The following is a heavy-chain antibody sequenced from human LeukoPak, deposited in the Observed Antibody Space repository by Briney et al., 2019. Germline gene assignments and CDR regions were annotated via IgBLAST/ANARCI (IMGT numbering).Heavy chain of an antibody. CDR3: ARRYYHTTEFDP. CDR2: IYPADSST. V-gene: IGHV5-51*01. D-gene: IGHD3-10*01. Sequence: GASLRISCKASGYGFSNYWIGWVRPLPGKGPEWVGFIYPADSSTRYSPSFQGQVTISADKSISTAYLQWSSLKASDTAMYYCARRYYHTTEFDPWGQGTLVTVSS. CDR1: GYGFSNYW. J-gene: IGHJ5*02.